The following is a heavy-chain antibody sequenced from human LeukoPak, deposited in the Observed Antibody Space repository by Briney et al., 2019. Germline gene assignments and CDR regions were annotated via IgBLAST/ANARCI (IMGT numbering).Heavy chain of an antibody. D-gene: IGHD2-2*01. V-gene: IGHV5-51*01. Sequence: GESLKISCKGSGYSFTSYWIAWVRQMPGKGLEWMGIIHPGDSDTRYSPSFQGQVTISADKSLNTAYLQWSSLKASDTAIYYCARHGGYCSSSSCYAPFDYWGQGTLVTVSS. J-gene: IGHJ4*02. CDR3: ARHGGYCSSSSCYAPFDY. CDR2: IHPGDSDT. CDR1: GYSFTSYW.